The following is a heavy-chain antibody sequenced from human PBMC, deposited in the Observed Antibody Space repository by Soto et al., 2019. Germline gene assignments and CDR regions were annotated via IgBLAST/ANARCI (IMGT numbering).Heavy chain of an antibody. CDR1: GASISSYF. D-gene: IGHD6-19*01. CDR3: AREAGPDRWFDP. V-gene: IGHV4-4*07. Sequence: AATLSLTCAVSGASISSYFWTWVRQPAGKALDWIGRISTSGTTNYNPSLKSRVTMSVDTSKNHFSLNLSSVTAADMAVYYCAREAGPDRWFDPWGQGTLVTVSS. J-gene: IGHJ5*02. CDR2: ISTSGTT.